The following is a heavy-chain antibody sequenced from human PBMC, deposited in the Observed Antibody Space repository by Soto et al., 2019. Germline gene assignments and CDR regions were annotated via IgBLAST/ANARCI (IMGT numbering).Heavy chain of an antibody. CDR2: ISDSGGST. CDR1: GFIFSSYA. D-gene: IGHD6-6*01. J-gene: IGHJ4*02. Sequence: SLRLSCAASGFIFSSYAMSWVRQGPGKGLEWVSAISDSGGSTYYADSAKGRFTISRDNSKSTLYLQMNSLRAEDTATYYCARSSSSSGPWGQGTLVTVSS. V-gene: IGHV3-23*01. CDR3: ARSSSSSGP.